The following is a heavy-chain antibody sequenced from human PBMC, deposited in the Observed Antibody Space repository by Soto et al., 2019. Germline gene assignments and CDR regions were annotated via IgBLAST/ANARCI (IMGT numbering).Heavy chain of an antibody. J-gene: IGHJ5*02. CDR2: IYYSGST. CDR3: ATQEVGGSYVYTFXP. CDR1: GGSITSSSYY. Sequence: SETLSLTCTVSGGSITSSSYYWGWIRQPPGKGLEWIGSIYYSGSTYYNPSLKSRVTISVDTSKNQFSLKLSSVTAADTAVYYCATQEVGGSYVYTFXPWGQGTLVTVSS. D-gene: IGHD1-26*01. V-gene: IGHV4-39*01.